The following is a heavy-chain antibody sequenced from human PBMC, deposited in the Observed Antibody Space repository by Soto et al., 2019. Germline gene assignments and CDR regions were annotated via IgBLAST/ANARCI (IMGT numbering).Heavy chain of an antibody. D-gene: IGHD6-19*01. CDR2: INPNNGVT. J-gene: IGHJ4*02. CDR3: AAAAIPVAGRHPDF. Sequence: ASVKVSFKAARYMFTGFYLHWVRQAPGQGLEWMGWINPNNGVTTYAKNFQGRVTMTRDSSISTAYMELSSLRSDDTAVYFCAAAAIPVAGRHPDFWGQGTVVTVSS. V-gene: IGHV1-2*02. CDR1: RYMFTGFY.